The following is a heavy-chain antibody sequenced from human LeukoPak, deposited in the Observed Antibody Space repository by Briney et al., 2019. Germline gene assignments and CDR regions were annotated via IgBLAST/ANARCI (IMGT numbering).Heavy chain of an antibody. Sequence: GGSLRLSCAASGFTVSSNYMNWVRQAPGKGLECVSVISGDGGSTFYADSVKGRFTISRDNSKNTLYLQMNSLRAEDTAVYYCAKHLWRDLLWFGEGYYFGYWGQGTLVTVSS. V-gene: IGHV3-23*01. CDR2: ISGDGGST. CDR3: AKHLWRDLLWFGEGYYFGY. D-gene: IGHD3-10*01. J-gene: IGHJ4*02. CDR1: GFTVSSNY.